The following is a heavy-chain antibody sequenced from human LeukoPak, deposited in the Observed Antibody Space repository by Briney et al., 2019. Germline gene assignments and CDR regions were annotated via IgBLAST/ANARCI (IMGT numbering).Heavy chain of an antibody. CDR1: GVTVSSHY. V-gene: IGHV3-53*01. CDR3: ASDLVY. Sequence: PGGSLRLSCAASGVTVSSHYMNWVRRAPGKGLEWVSVIYGVVGTSYADSVKGRFTISRDNSKNTVYLQMNSLRAEDAAVYYCASDLVYWGQGTLVTVSS. D-gene: IGHD2-8*02. CDR2: IYGVVGT. J-gene: IGHJ4*02.